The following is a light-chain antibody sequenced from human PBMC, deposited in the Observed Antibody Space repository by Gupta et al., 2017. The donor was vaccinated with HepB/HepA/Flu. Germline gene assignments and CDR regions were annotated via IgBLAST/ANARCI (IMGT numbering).Light chain of an antibody. Sequence: EIVMTQSPATLSVSPGERATLSCRASQSVSSELAWYQQKPGQAPRLLIYGASTGATGFPARFSGSGSGTEFTLTISSRQSEDFAVYYCQQENNCPFTFGHGTKVDIK. V-gene: IGKV3-15*01. CDR2: GAS. CDR3: QQENNCPFT. CDR1: QSVSSE. J-gene: IGKJ3*01.